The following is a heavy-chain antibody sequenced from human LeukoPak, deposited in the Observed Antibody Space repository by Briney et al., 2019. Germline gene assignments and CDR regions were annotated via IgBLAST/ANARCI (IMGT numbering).Heavy chain of an antibody. CDR3: ARSYDILTPTLGY. CDR2: IYHSGST. V-gene: IGHV4-4*02. D-gene: IGHD3-9*01. CDR1: GGSISSSNW. J-gene: IGHJ4*02. Sequence: PSGTLSLTCAVSGGSISSSNWWSWVRQPPGKGLEWIGEIYHSGSTNYNPSLESRVTISVDKSKNQFSLKLSSVTAADTAVYYCARSYDILTPTLGYWGQGTLVTVSS.